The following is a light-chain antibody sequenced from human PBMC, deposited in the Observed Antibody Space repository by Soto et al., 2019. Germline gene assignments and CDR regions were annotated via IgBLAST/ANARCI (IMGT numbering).Light chain of an antibody. CDR3: QHYGTSPEVT. CDR2: GAS. J-gene: IGKJ5*01. Sequence: EIVCTQYPGTLSLSPGERATLSCKAIESVSSSSLAWYQQKPGQAPRLLMHGASSRATGIPDRFSGSGSGADFTLTISRVEPEDFAVYYCQHYGTSPEVTFGQRTRLEI. V-gene: IGKV3-20*01. CDR1: ESVSSSS.